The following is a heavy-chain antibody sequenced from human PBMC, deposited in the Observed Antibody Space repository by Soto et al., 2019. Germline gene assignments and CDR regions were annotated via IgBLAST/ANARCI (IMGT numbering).Heavy chain of an antibody. CDR1: GSTFSGHD. J-gene: IGHJ4*02. V-gene: IGHV1-2*02. Sequence: QVQLVPSGAEVRKPGASVKVSCNVTGSTFSGHDLHWVRQAPGQGLEWMGWINPKSGGTNYAQKFQDRVTMTADTSVSAASMELTSLRYDATAVFYCARGLYSSPAYFFDSWGQGTMVTVSS. CDR2: INPKSGGT. CDR3: ARGLYSSPAYFFDS. D-gene: IGHD6-13*01.